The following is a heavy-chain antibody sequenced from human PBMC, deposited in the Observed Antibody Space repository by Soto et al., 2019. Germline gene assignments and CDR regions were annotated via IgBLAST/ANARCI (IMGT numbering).Heavy chain of an antibody. Sequence: QVQLQESGPGLVKPSQTLSLTCTVAGGSISSGDYYWSWIRQPPGKGLEWIGYIYYSGSTYYNPSRKSRVTISVDTSKNQFALKLRSFTAADTAVYYCARELPGTGWFDPWGQGTLVTVSS. CDR2: IYYSGST. D-gene: IGHD3-10*01. J-gene: IGHJ5*02. V-gene: IGHV4-30-4*01. CDR1: GGSISSGDYY. CDR3: ARELPGTGWFDP.